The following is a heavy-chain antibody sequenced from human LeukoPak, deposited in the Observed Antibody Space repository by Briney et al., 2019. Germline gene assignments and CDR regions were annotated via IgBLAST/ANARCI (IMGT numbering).Heavy chain of an antibody. CDR3: ARGLLAADFDY. CDR1: GYTFTNYD. V-gene: IGHV1-8*01. J-gene: IGHJ4*02. Sequence: GASVKVSCKASGYTFTNYDINWVRQATGQGLEWMGWMNPNSGNTGYAQKFQGRVTMTRNTSIGTAYMELSSLRSEDTAVYYCARGLLAADFDYWGQGTLVTVSS. CDR2: MNPNSGNT. D-gene: IGHD6-13*01.